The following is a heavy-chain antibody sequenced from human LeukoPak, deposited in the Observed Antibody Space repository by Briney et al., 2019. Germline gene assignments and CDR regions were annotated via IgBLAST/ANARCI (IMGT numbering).Heavy chain of an antibody. J-gene: IGHJ4*02. V-gene: IGHV3-66*01. D-gene: IGHD2-2*01. Sequence: SGGSLRLSCAASGFTVSSNYMSWVRQAPGKGLEWVSVIYSGDNTYYADSVKGRFTISRDNSKNTLYLQMNSLRGEDTAVYYCAKDTDCSGTNCPKTYDYWGQGTLVTVSS. CDR3: AKDTDCSGTNCPKTYDY. CDR1: GFTVSSNY. CDR2: IYSGDNT.